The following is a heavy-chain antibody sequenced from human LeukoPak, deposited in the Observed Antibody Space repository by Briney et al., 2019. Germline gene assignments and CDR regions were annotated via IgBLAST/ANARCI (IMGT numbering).Heavy chain of an antibody. Sequence: SLETLSLTCTVSGGSISSSHYYWGWIRQPPGKGLEWIGSIYYSGGTFYNPSLKSRVTISVDTSKNQFSLKLSSVTAADTAVYYCGRDSGSYGNDCWGQGTLVTVSS. CDR1: GGSISSSHYY. CDR2: IYYSGGT. CDR3: GRDSGSYGNDC. J-gene: IGHJ4*02. V-gene: IGHV4-39*01. D-gene: IGHD1-26*01.